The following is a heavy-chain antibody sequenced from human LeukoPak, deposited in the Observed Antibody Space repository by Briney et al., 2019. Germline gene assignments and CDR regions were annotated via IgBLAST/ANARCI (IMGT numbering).Heavy chain of an antibody. CDR1: GGSFSGYY. Sequence: SETLSLTCAVYGGSFSGYYWSWIRQPPGKGLEWIGEINHSGSTNYNPSLKSRVTISVDTSKNQFSLKLSSVTAADTAVYYCARHWRLAARPAVDYMDVWGKGTTVTVSS. D-gene: IGHD6-6*01. J-gene: IGHJ6*03. CDR3: ARHWRLAARPAVDYMDV. V-gene: IGHV4-34*01. CDR2: INHSGST.